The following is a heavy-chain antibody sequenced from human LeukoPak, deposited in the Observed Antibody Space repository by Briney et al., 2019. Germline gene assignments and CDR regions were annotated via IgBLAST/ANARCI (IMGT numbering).Heavy chain of an antibody. CDR1: GYTFTSYG. Sequence: ASVKVSCKASGYTFTSYGISWVRQAPGQGLEWMGWISAYNGNTNYAQKLQGRVTMTTDTSTSTAYMELSSLRSEDTAVYYCARPIDNYYDSSGFNYWGQGTLVTVSS. V-gene: IGHV1-18*01. J-gene: IGHJ4*02. CDR3: ARPIDNYYDSSGFNY. D-gene: IGHD3-22*01. CDR2: ISAYNGNT.